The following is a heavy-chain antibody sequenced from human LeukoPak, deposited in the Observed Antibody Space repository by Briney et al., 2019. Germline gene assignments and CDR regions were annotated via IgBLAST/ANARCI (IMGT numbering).Heavy chain of an antibody. J-gene: IGHJ4*02. V-gene: IGHV3-30*18. Sequence: PGRPLILSCAASGFTFSSYGMHWVRQAPGKGLEWVSLISYDGNKKEYADSVKGRFTISRDNSEYMLYLQMNSLRTEDTAVYYCAKDFRAWQHLVPGWEGSDYWGQGTLVTVSS. CDR1: GFTFSSYG. CDR3: AKDFRAWQHLVPGWEGSDY. CDR2: ISYDGNKK. D-gene: IGHD6-13*01.